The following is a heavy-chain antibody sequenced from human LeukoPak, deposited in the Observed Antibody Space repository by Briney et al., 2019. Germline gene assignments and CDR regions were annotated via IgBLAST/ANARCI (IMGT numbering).Heavy chain of an antibody. CDR2: IYYSGST. D-gene: IGHD2-2*02. J-gene: IGHJ6*02. CDR1: GGSISSYY. V-gene: IGHV4-59*01. Sequence: SETLSLTCTVSGGSISSYYWSWIRQPPGKGLEWIGYIYYSGSTNYNPSLKSRVPISVDTSKNQFSLKLSSVTAADTAVYYCAREFRDIVVVPAATPGIYYYYGMDVWGQGTTVTVSS. CDR3: AREFRDIVVVPAATPGIYYYYGMDV.